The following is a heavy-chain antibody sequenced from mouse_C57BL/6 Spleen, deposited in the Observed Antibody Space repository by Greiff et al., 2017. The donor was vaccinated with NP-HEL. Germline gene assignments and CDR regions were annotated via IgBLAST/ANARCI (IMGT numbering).Heavy chain of an antibody. CDR3: VRTYDYEGAMDY. V-gene: IGHV2-2*01. CDR2: IWSGGST. CDR1: GFSLTSYG. D-gene: IGHD2-4*01. Sequence: VQLQQSGPGLVQPSQSLSITCTVSGFSLTSYGVHWVRQSPGKGLEWLGVIWSGGSTDYNAAFISRLSIRKDNSKSQVFFTMNSLQADDTAIYYCVRTYDYEGAMDYWGQGTSVTVSS. J-gene: IGHJ4*01.